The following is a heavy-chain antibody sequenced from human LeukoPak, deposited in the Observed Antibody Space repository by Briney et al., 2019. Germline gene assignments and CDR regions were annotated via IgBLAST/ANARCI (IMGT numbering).Heavy chain of an antibody. CDR2: IIPIFGTA. D-gene: IGHD6-19*01. J-gene: IGHJ4*02. CDR1: EGTFSSYA. CDR3: ARDGSPYSSGWGPKNYYFDY. V-gene: IGHV1-69*13. Sequence: SVKVSCKASEGTFSSYAISWVRQAPGQGLEWMGGIIPIFGTANYAQKFQGRVTITADESTSTAYMELSSLRSEDTAVYYCARDGSPYSSGWGPKNYYFDYWGQGTLVTVSS.